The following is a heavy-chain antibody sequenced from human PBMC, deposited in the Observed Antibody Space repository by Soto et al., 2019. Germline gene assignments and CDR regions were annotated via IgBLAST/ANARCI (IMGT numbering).Heavy chain of an antibody. CDR1: GGSFSGYY. J-gene: IGHJ4*02. Sequence: SATLSLTCAVYGGSFSGYYWSWIRQPPGKGLEWIGEINHSGSTNYNPSLKSRVTISVDTSKNQFSLKLSSVTAADTAVYYCARYNTVTTFPNFDYWGQGTLVTVSS. CDR2: INHSGST. D-gene: IGHD4-17*01. CDR3: ARYNTVTTFPNFDY. V-gene: IGHV4-34*01.